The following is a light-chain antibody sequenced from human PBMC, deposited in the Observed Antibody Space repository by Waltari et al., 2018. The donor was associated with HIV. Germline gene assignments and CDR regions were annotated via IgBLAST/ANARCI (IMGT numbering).Light chain of an antibody. CDR1: SSNIGSYKL. V-gene: IGLV2-23*02. CDR3: CSFARSSTWV. CDR2: EVN. J-gene: IGLJ3*02. Sequence: QSALTQPASVSGSPGQSITIPCTGTSSNIGSYKLVTWYQQHPGKAPKLMVYEVNKRPSGISNRFSGSKSGNTASLTISGLQAEDEADYYCCSFARSSTWVFGGGTKLSVL.